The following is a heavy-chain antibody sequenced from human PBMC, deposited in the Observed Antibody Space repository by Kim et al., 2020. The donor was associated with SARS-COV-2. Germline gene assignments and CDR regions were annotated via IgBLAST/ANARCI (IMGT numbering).Heavy chain of an antibody. CDR2: INHSGST. Sequence: SETLSLTCAVYGGSFSGYYWSWIRQPPGKGLEWIGEINHSGSTNYNPSLKSRVTISVDTSKNQFSLKLSSVTAADTAVYYCARGGPITMVRGVIPRWFDPWGQGTLVTVSS. D-gene: IGHD3-10*01. CDR3: ARGGPITMVRGVIPRWFDP. CDR1: GGSFSGYY. V-gene: IGHV4-34*01. J-gene: IGHJ5*02.